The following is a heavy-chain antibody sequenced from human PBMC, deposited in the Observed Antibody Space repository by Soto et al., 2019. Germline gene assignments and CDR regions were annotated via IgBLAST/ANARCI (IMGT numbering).Heavy chain of an antibody. CDR1: GFRFSGSD. J-gene: IGHJ4*02. CDR2: IKTKAESYAT. D-gene: IGHD2-15*01. Sequence: GGSLRLSCAASGFRFSGSDMHWVRQASGEGLEWVGRIKTKAESYATALAASVKGRFSMSRDDSKNTAYLEMNSLKTEDTAVYYCTRRDCSGGNCYSDFDFWGQGALVTVS. V-gene: IGHV3-73*01. CDR3: TRRDCSGGNCYSDFDF.